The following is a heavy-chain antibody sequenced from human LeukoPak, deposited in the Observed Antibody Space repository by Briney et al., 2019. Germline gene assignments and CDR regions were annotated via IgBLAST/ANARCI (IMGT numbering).Heavy chain of an antibody. J-gene: IGHJ3*02. CDR1: GYTFTGYY. V-gene: IGHV1-2*02. CDR2: INPNSGGT. D-gene: IGHD3-9*01. CDR3: ARVLTSYYDILTGYYSSPVYAFDI. Sequence: ASVKVSCKASGYTFTGYYMHWVRQAPGQGLEWMGWINPNSGGTNYAQKFQGRVTMTRDTSISTAYMELSRLRPDDTAVYYCARVLTSYYDILTGYYSSPVYAFDIWGQGTMVTVSS.